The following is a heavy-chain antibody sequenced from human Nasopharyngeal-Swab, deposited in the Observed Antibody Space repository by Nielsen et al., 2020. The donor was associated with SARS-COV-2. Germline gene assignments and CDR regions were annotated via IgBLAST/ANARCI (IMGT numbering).Heavy chain of an antibody. Sequence: WIRQPPGKGLEWGAVIWYDGSNKYYADSVKGRFTISRDNSKNTLYLQMNSLRAEDTAVYYCARGECSSTSCYPYYYGMDVWGQGTTVTVSS. CDR3: ARGECSSTSCYPYYYGMDV. D-gene: IGHD2-2*01. V-gene: IGHV3-33*01. J-gene: IGHJ6*02. CDR2: IWYDGSNK.